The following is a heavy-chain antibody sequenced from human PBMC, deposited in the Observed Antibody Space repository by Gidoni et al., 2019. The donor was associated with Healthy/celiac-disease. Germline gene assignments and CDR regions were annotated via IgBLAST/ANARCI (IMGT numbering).Heavy chain of an antibody. J-gene: IGHJ4*02. D-gene: IGHD6-13*01. Sequence: EVQLVESGGGLVKPGGSLRLSCAASGVTVSNAWRSWVRQAPGKGVEGVGRIKSKPDGGTTEYAAPVKGRFTISRDDSKNTLYLQMNSLKTEDTAVYYCTTRAIAAAGTFGYWGQGTLVTVSS. CDR2: IKSKPDGGTT. CDR3: TTRAIAAAGTFGY. CDR1: GVTVSNAW. V-gene: IGHV3-15*05.